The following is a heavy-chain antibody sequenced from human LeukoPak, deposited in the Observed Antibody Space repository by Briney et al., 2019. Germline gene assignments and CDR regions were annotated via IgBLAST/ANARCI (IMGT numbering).Heavy chain of an antibody. CDR3: ARGVVGATSSGFDY. CDR2: INHSGST. J-gene: IGHJ4*02. D-gene: IGHD1-26*01. CDR1: GGSFSGYY. V-gene: IGHV4-34*01. Sequence: PSETLSLTCAVYGGSFSGYYWSWIRQPPGKGLEWIGEINHSGSTNYNPSLKSRVTISVDTSKNQFSLKLSSVTAADTAVYYCARGVVGATSSGFDYWGQGTLVTVSS.